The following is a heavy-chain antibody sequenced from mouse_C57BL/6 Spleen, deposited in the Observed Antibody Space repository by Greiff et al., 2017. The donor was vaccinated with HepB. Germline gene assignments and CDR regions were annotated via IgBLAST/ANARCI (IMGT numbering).Heavy chain of an antibody. V-gene: IGHV1-61*01. CDR2: IYPSDSET. J-gene: IGHJ3*01. CDR3: ARTCSGSSSWFAY. Sequence: QVQLQQPGAELVRPGSSVKLSCKASGYTFTSYWMDWVKQRPGQGLEWIGNIYPSDSETHYNQKFKDKATLTVDKSSSTAYMQLSSLTSEDSAVYYCARTCSGSSSWFAYWGQGTLVTVSA. CDR1: GYTFTSYW. D-gene: IGHD1-1*01.